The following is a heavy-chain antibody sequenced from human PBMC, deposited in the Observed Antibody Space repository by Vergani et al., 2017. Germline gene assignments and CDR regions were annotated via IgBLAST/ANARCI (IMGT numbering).Heavy chain of an antibody. CDR1: GFPFSDYG. Sequence: QVQLVESGGGEVQPGRSLRLSCSVAGFPFSDYGVHWVCQAPGKGLEWVSVISYDGDKKNYADFVKGRFTISRDNSKNTLYLEMNALRAEDTAVYYCARDFLTRITTLDYYYMGVWGKGTTVTVSS. CDR2: ISYDGDKK. J-gene: IGHJ6*03. D-gene: IGHD1-1*01. CDR3: ARDFLTRITTLDYYYMGV. V-gene: IGHV3-30*03.